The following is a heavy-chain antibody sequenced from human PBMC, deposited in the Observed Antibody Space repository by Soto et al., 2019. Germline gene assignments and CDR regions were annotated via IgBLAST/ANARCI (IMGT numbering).Heavy chain of an antibody. J-gene: IGHJ4*02. V-gene: IGHV3-30*18. CDR1: GFTFSNFA. CDR2: ISYDGSNK. D-gene: IGHD3-10*01. Sequence: GGSLRLSCAASGFTFSNFAMHWVRQAPGKGLEWVAVISYDGSNKYYADSVKGRFTISRDNSKNTLYLQMNSLRAEDTAVYYFAKDRSVTMVRGVMSVFDYWGQGTLVTVSS. CDR3: AKDRSVTMVRGVMSVFDY.